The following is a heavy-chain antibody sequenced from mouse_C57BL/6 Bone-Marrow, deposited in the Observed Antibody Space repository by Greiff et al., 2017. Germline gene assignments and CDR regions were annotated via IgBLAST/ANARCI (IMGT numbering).Heavy chain of an antibody. CDR3: ARGAGFYPFAY. CDR1: GYTFTSYW. J-gene: IGHJ3*01. Sequence: QVQLQQPGAELVMPGASVKLSCKASGYTFTSYWMHWVKQRPGQGLEWIGEIDPSDSYTNYNQKFKGKSTLTVDKSSRTAYMRLSSLTSEDSAVYYCARGAGFYPFAYWGQGTLVTVSA. CDR2: IDPSDSYT. V-gene: IGHV1-69*01.